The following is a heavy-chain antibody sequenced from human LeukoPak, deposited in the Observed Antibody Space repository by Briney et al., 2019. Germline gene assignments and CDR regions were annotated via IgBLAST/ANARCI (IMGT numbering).Heavy chain of an antibody. CDR3: AREINLAGAINY. CDR2: ISSSSSYI. V-gene: IGHV3-21*01. J-gene: IGHJ4*02. CDR1: GFTFNNYS. D-gene: IGHD3-10*01. Sequence: GGSLRLSCAASGFTFNNYSMNWVRQAPGKGLEWVSSISSSSSYIYYADSVKGRFTISRDNAKNSLYLRMNSLGAEDTAVYYCAREINLAGAINYWGQGTLVTVSS.